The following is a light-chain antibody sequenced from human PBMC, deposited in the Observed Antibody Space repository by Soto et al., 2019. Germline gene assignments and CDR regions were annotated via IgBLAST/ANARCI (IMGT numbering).Light chain of an antibody. Sequence: EIVMTQSPATLSVSPGERATLSCRASQSVSSNLAWYQQKPGQAPRLLIYGASTRATGIPARFSGSGSGTEFTLTISSLQSEDFAVYYCQQYNNLPPITFGQRTLLEIK. CDR1: QSVSSN. J-gene: IGKJ5*01. V-gene: IGKV3-15*01. CDR3: QQYNNLPPIT. CDR2: GAS.